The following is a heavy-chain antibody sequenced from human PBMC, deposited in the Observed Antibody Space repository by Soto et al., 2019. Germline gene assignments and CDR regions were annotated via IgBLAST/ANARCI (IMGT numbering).Heavy chain of an antibody. CDR3: ARGNIWGTYPPIDY. Sequence: QVQLVESGGGVVQPGRSLRLSCAASGFTFSSYGMHWVRQAPGKGLEWVAVIWYDEGNKYYADSVKGRFTISRDTSKNTLYLQMNSLRAEDTAVYYCARGNIWGTYPPIDYWGQGTLVTVSS. CDR2: IWYDEGNK. J-gene: IGHJ4*02. CDR1: GFTFSSYG. D-gene: IGHD3-16*02. V-gene: IGHV3-33*01.